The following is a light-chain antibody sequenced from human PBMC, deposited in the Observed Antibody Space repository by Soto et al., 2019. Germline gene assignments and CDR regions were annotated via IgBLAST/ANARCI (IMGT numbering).Light chain of an antibody. CDR2: EVT. CDR1: GSDISRYNY. J-gene: IGLJ2*01. V-gene: IGLV2-14*01. CDR3: SSYTSSSTVV. Sequence: QSALTQPASVSGSSGQSITVSCTGTGSDISRYNYVSWYQQYPGQAPKLVIYEVTHRPSGISSRFSASKSGNTASLTISGLQADDEADYYCSSYTSSSTVVFGGGTKLTVL.